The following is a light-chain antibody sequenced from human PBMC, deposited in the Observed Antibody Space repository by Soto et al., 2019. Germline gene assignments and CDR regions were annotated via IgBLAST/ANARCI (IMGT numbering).Light chain of an antibody. CDR1: QSISSY. CDR2: AAS. Sequence: DIQMTQSPSSLSASVGDRVTITCRASQSISSYLNWYQQKPGKAPELLIYAASSLQSGVPSRFSGSGSVTDFTLTISSLQPEDFATYYCQQSYSTLDTLGQETKLEIK. J-gene: IGKJ2*01. V-gene: IGKV1-39*01. CDR3: QQSYSTLDT.